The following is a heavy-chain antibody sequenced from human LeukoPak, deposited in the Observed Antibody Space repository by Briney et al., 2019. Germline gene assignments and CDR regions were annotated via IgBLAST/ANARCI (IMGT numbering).Heavy chain of an antibody. CDR3: ARLRGQYCSGGNCYRLPYYYYMDV. J-gene: IGHJ6*03. D-gene: IGHD2-15*01. V-gene: IGHV4-61*02. CDR1: GGSISSATYY. Sequence: SETLSLTCTVSGGSISSATYYWSWIRQPAGKGLEWIGRISTSGSTNYNPSLKSRITISVDASKNQFSLKLNSVTAADTAVYYCARLRGQYCSGGNCYRLPYYYYMDVWGKGTTVTISS. CDR2: ISTSGST.